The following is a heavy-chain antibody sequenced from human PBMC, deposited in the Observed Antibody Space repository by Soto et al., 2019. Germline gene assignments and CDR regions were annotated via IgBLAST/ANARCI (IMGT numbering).Heavy chain of an antibody. J-gene: IGHJ4*02. Sequence: TSETLSLPCAVYGGSFSGYHWSWIRQPPGKGREWIGEINHSGSTNYNPSLKSRVTISVDTSKNQFSLKLSSVTAADTAVYYCARGWGSIFDYWGQGTLVTVSS. CDR2: INHSGST. CDR1: GGSFSGYH. V-gene: IGHV4-34*01. CDR3: ARGWGSIFDY. D-gene: IGHD7-27*01.